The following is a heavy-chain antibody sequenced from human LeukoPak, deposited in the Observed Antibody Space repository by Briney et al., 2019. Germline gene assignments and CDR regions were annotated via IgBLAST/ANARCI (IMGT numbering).Heavy chain of an antibody. D-gene: IGHD3-22*01. CDR2: IYYSGST. CDR1: GGSINGYY. V-gene: IGHV4-59*01. J-gene: IGHJ3*02. Sequence: PSQTLSLTCTVSGGSINGYYWNWIRQPPGKALEWIGYIYYSGSTYYIPSLNNRVSMSVGPSKSQVSLRLSSVTAADTSVYFCARDLLEVNSKRAFDIWGQGTMVTVSS. CDR3: ARDLLEVNSKRAFDI.